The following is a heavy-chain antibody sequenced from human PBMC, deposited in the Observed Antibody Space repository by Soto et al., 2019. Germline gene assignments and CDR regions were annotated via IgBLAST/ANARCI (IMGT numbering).Heavy chain of an antibody. J-gene: IGHJ4*02. D-gene: IGHD6-13*01. CDR3: ARGQQLMLNY. CDR1: GGTFSSYT. Sequence: QVQLVQSGAEVKKPGSSVKVSCKASGGTFSSYTISWVRQAPGQGLEWMGRIIPILGIANYAQKFQGRVTITADKSSSTAYMELSILRSEDTAVYYFARGQQLMLNYWGQGTLGTVSS. V-gene: IGHV1-69*02. CDR2: IIPILGIA.